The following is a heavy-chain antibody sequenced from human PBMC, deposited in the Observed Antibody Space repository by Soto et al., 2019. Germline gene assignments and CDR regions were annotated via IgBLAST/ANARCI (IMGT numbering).Heavy chain of an antibody. CDR3: VTGRSSPAY. Sequence: EVQLVQSGGGLVQPGGSLRLSCAASGFPFSVFSMSWVRQAPGKGLEWVASINQDGSEEDYVDSVRGRFTISRDNAQTSLYLQLNSRRAEDTALYFCVTGRSSPAYWGQGTLVNVSS. D-gene: IGHD3-10*01. CDR2: INQDGSEE. V-gene: IGHV3-7*01. J-gene: IGHJ4*02. CDR1: GFPFSVFS.